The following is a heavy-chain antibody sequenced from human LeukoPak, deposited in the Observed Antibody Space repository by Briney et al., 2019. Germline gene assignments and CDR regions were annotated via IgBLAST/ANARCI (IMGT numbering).Heavy chain of an antibody. CDR2: ITSNSNT. J-gene: IGHJ6*02. V-gene: IGHV3-21*06. D-gene: IGHD1-14*01. CDR1: GFSFSIYS. Sequence: GGSLRLFCAASGFSFSIYSMNWVRQAPGKGLEWVSYITSNSNTRYADSVKGRFTVSRDNAQNSLFLQMDSLRGEDTAVYYCARDLRTFYGMDLWGQGTTLTVFS. CDR3: ARDLRTFYGMDL.